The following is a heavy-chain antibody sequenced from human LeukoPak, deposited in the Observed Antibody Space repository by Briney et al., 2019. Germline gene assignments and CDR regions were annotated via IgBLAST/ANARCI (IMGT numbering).Heavy chain of an antibody. J-gene: IGHJ4*02. CDR3: AKDWGSYFASGSSYFDY. V-gene: IGHV4-34*01. CDR2: INHSGST. Sequence: SETLSLTCAVYGGSFSGYYWSWIRQPPGKGLEWIGEINHSGSTNYNPSLKSRVTISVDTSKNQFPLKLSSVTAADTAVYYCAKDWGSYFASGSSYFDYWGQGTLVTVSS. CDR1: GGSFSGYY. D-gene: IGHD3-10*01.